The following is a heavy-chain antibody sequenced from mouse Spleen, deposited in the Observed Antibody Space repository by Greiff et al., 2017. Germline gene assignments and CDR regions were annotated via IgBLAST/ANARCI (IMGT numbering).Heavy chain of an antibody. CDR3: AHYYAIYYAMDY. CDR2: IYPRSGNT. Sequence: VQLQQSGAELARPGASVKLSCKASGYTFTSYGISWVKQRTGQGLEWIGEIYPRSGNTYYNEKFKGKATLTADKSSSTAYMELRSLTSEDSAVYFCAHYYAIYYAMDYWGQGTSVTVSS. CDR1: GYTFTSYG. D-gene: IGHD1-2*01. J-gene: IGHJ4*01. V-gene: IGHV1-81*01.